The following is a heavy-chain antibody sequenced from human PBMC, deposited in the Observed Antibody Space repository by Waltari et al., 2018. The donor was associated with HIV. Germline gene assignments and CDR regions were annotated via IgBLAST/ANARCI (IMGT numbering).Heavy chain of an antibody. D-gene: IGHD6-6*01. CDR1: GGSFSGYY. CDR3: ARHSKQLDPPWYYGMDV. Sequence: QVQLQQWGAGLLKPSETLSLTCAVYGGSFSGYYWSWIRQPPGKGLEWIGEINHSGSTNYNPSLKSRVTISVDTSKNQFSLKLSSVTAADTAVYYCARHSKQLDPPWYYGMDVWGQGTTVTVSS. V-gene: IGHV4-34*01. J-gene: IGHJ6*02. CDR2: INHSGST.